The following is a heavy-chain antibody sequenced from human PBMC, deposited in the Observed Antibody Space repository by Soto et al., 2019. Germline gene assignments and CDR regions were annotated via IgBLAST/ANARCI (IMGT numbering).Heavy chain of an antibody. V-gene: IGHV2-5*02. D-gene: IGHD1-7*01. CDR3: AHVYWAASGTRYYFDY. CDR1: GFSFTTDGMG. J-gene: IGHJ4*02. Sequence: QITLKESGPTLVKPTQTLTLTCTFSGFSFTTDGMGVGWIRQPPGKALEWLALIYWDDDKRFSPSLKSRLTITQDASRNQVVLTLTKMDPADTATYYFAHVYWAASGTRYYFDYWGQGTLVTVSS. CDR2: IYWDDDK.